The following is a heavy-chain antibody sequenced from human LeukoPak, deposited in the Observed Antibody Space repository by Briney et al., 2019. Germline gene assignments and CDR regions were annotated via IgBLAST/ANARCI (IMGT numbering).Heavy chain of an antibody. CDR1: GYTFTNYG. Sequence: ASVKVSCKASGYTFTNYGISWVRQAPGQGLEWMGWISGYNGHTNYAQKFQGRVTMTTDTSTNMVYMELRSLRSDDTAVYCARGSTHRYYYDSSGYYRGAFDYWGQGTLVTVSS. V-gene: IGHV1-18*01. J-gene: IGHJ4*02. D-gene: IGHD3-22*01. CDR3: ARGSTHRYYYDSSGYYRGAFDY. CDR2: ISGYNGHT.